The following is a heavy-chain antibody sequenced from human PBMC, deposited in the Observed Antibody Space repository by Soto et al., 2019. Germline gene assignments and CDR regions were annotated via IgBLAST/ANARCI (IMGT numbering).Heavy chain of an antibody. V-gene: IGHV1-69*02. Sequence: QVQLVQSGAEVKKPGSSVKVSCNASGGTFSSYTISWVRQAPGQGLEWMGRIIPILGIANYAQKFQGRVTITADKSTSTAYMELSSLRSEDTAVYYCGSLGGSGYDFDYWGQGTLVTVSS. D-gene: IGHD5-12*01. J-gene: IGHJ4*02. CDR2: IIPILGIA. CDR1: GGTFSSYT. CDR3: GSLGGSGYDFDY.